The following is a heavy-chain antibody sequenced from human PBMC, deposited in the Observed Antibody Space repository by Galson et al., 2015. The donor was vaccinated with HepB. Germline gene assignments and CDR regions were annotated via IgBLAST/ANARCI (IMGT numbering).Heavy chain of an antibody. CDR1: GVTFSRYW. Sequence: SQRLSCAASGVTFSRYWICWVREAPLKRLLWGANIKQDGSDTYYVDSVKGRCTISRVNAMDSLDLEMNSLRGEDTAVYYCARGTRGDWDFDLWGRGTMVTVSS. CDR2: IKQDGSDT. V-gene: IGHV3-7*01. D-gene: IGHD2-21*02. CDR3: ARGTRGDWDFDL. J-gene: IGHJ3*01.